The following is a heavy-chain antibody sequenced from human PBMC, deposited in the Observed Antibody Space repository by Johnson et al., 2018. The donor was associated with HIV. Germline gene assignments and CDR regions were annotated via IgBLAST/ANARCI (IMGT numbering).Heavy chain of an antibody. D-gene: IGHD1-26*01. Sequence: QVQLVESGGGVVQPGGSLRLSCAASGFTFSDYGMHWVRQAPGKGLEWVAFIRYDGGYKYYADSVKGRFTISRDSSKNTLYLQINSLRPEDSAVYYCARGSSGSWDAFDIWGQGTMVTVSS. CDR3: ARGSSGSWDAFDI. V-gene: IGHV3-30*02. J-gene: IGHJ3*02. CDR2: IRYDGGYK. CDR1: GFTFSDYG.